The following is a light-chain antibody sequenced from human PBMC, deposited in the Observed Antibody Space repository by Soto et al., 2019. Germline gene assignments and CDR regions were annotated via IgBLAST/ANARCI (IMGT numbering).Light chain of an antibody. CDR1: SSDVGGYDF. V-gene: IGLV2-11*01. Sequence: QSVLTQPRSVSGSPGQSVTISCTGTSSDVGGYDFVSWYQQHLGKAPKLVIYDVSKRPSGVPDRFSGSKSGNSASLTISGLQAEDEALYYCCSYAGSYNLGVFGGGTKVTVL. CDR2: DVS. J-gene: IGLJ3*02. CDR3: CSYAGSYNLGV.